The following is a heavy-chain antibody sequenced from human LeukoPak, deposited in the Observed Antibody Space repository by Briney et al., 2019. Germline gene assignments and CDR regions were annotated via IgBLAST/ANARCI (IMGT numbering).Heavy chain of an antibody. D-gene: IGHD4-17*01. CDR1: GGSISSYY. V-gene: IGHV4-59*01. CDR3: VRDKGDVTRASSERFDY. CDR2: IYYSGTT. J-gene: IGHJ4*02. Sequence: NPSEPLSLTCTVSGGSISSYYWSWIRQPPGKGLEWIGYIYYSGTTNYNPSLKSRVAISVDTSKNQFSLKLRSVTAADTAVYYCVRDKGDVTRASSERFDYWGQGTLVTVS.